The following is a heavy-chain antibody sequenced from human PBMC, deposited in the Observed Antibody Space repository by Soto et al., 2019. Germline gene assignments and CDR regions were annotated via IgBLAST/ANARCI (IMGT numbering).Heavy chain of an antibody. CDR2: ISAYNGNT. Sequence: ASVKVSCKASGYTFTSYGISWVRQAPGQGREWMGWISAYNGNTNYAQKLQGRVTMTTDTSTSTAYMELRSLRSDDTVVYFCVRTYYDILTGYPPLDIWGQGTMVTVSS. CDR1: GYTFTSYG. D-gene: IGHD3-9*01. V-gene: IGHV1-18*01. CDR3: VRTYYDILTGYPPLDI. J-gene: IGHJ3*02.